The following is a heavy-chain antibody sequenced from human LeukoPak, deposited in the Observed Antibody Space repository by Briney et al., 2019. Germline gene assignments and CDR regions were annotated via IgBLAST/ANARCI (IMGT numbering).Heavy chain of an antibody. CDR3: ARGPGAISKEAFDI. CDR2: IYSSGIT. D-gene: IGHD3-3*01. Sequence: SETLSLTCTVSGGSISSSYWTWIRQPAGKGLEWIGRIYSSGITNYNPSLESRVTMSVDTSKNQFYLRLTSVTAADTAVYYCARGPGAISKEAFDIWGQGTMVTVSS. V-gene: IGHV4-4*07. J-gene: IGHJ3*02. CDR1: GGSISSSY.